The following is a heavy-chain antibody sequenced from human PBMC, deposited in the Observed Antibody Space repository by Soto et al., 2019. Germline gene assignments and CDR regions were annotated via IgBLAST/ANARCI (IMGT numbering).Heavy chain of an antibody. V-gene: IGHV4-4*02. D-gene: IGHD1-26*01. Sequence: PSETLSLTCAVSGGSFTSNNWWTWVRQPPGQGLEWIGEIYRTGSTNYNPSLKSRVTISLDKSENQFSLKVTSLTAEDTAVYYCARAGMGATDYWGQGTLVTVSS. J-gene: IGHJ4*02. CDR2: IYRTGST. CDR3: ARAGMGATDY. CDR1: GGSFTSNNW.